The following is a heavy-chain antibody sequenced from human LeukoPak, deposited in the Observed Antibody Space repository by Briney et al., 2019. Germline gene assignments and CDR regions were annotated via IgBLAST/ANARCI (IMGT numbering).Heavy chain of an antibody. D-gene: IGHD6-6*01. CDR2: ISYDGNNK. CDR3: ARGAPERISSSTNYYFDY. Sequence: GGSLRLSCAASGFTFSSYAMYWVRQAPGKGLEWEAVISYDGNNKYYADSVKGRFTISRDDSKNTLSLQMNSLRAEDTAVYYCARGAPERISSSTNYYFDYWGQGTLVTVSS. J-gene: IGHJ4*02. V-gene: IGHV3-30-3*01. CDR1: GFTFSSYA.